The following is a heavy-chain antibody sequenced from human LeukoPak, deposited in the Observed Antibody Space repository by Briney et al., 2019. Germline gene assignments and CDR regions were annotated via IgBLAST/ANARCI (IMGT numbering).Heavy chain of an antibody. CDR3: ARDHEYSSSPYY. Sequence: ASVKVSRKASGYTFTGYYMHWVRQAPGQGLEWMGWINPNSGGTNYAQKFQGRVTMTRDTSISTAYMELSRLRSDDTAVYYCARDHEYSSSPYYWGQGTLVTVSS. J-gene: IGHJ4*02. CDR2: INPNSGGT. V-gene: IGHV1-2*02. D-gene: IGHD6-13*01. CDR1: GYTFTGYY.